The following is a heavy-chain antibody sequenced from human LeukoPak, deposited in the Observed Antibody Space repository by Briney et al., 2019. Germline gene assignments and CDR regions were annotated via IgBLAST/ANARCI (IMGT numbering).Heavy chain of an antibody. D-gene: IGHD2/OR15-2a*01. J-gene: IGHJ3*02. CDR2: IYYSGRT. CDR1: GFTFSNAW. V-gene: IGHV4-59*01. Sequence: GSLRLSCAASGFTFSNAWMSWVRQAPGKGLEWVGCIYYSGRTYYNPSLKSRVTISVDMSKSQFSLRLTSVTAADTAVYYCARKNDFEIWGQGTLVTVSS. CDR3: ARKNDFEI.